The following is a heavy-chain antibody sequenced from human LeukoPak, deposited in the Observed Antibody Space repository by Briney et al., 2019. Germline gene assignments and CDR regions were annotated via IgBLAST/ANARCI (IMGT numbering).Heavy chain of an antibody. CDR3: AMDIRPYYYYYMDI. CDR1: GGSISSGSYY. J-gene: IGHJ6*03. V-gene: IGHV4-61*02. D-gene: IGHD3-3*02. Sequence: PSQTVSLTCTVSGGSISSGSYYWSWIRQPAGKGLEWVGRIYTSGSTNYNPSLKSRVTISVDTSKNQFSLKLSAETAADTAVYYCAMDIRPYYYYYMDIWREGTTATVSS. CDR2: IYTSGST.